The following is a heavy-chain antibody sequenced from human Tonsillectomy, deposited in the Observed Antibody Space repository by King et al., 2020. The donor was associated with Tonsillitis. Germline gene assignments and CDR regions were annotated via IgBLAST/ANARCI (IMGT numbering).Heavy chain of an antibody. D-gene: IGHD3-9*01. CDR2: IYPADSDT. CDR1: GYSFTSYW. Sequence: QLVQSGAEVKKPGESLKISCKTSGYSFTSYWIGWVRQMPGKGLEWMGVIYPADSDTQYSPSFQGQVTISADRSIRTVYLQWSSLQASDTAIYYCTKSKPNDVLTGLDSWGQGPLVTVSP. CDR3: TKSKPNDVLTGLDS. J-gene: IGHJ4*02. V-gene: IGHV5-51*01.